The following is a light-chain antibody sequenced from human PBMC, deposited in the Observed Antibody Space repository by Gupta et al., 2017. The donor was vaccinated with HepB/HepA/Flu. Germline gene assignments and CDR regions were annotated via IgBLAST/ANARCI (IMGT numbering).Light chain of an antibody. Sequence: SFDLTQPPSVSVSPGQTATITCSGDSLGDIYASWYQQKPGQSPVMIIYKDNRRPSGIPERFSGSNSGNTATLTISGTQPLDEADYYCQAWDSSGSYVFFGGGTNLTVL. CDR2: KDN. CDR1: SLGDIY. J-gene: IGLJ2*01. CDR3: QAWDSSGSYVF. V-gene: IGLV3-1*01.